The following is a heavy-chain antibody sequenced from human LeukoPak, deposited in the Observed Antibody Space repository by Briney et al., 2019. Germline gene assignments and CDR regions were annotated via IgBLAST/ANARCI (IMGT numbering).Heavy chain of an antibody. Sequence: GGTLRLSCAASGFTFSSYWMSWVRQAPGKGLEWVANIKQDGSEKYYVDSVKGRFTVSRDNTKNSLYLQMNSLRAEDTAVYYCTMIEWERWRGWGQGTLVTVSS. J-gene: IGHJ4*02. CDR2: IKQDGSEK. D-gene: IGHD1-26*01. CDR3: TMIEWERWRG. V-gene: IGHV3-7*01. CDR1: GFTFSSYW.